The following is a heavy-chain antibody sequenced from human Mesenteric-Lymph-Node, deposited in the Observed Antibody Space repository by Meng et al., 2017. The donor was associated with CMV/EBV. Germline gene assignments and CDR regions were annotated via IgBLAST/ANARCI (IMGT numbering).Heavy chain of an antibody. Sequence: ASVKVSCKASGYTFTSYDINWVRQATGQGLEWMGWMNPNSGNTGYAQKFQGRVTMTRNTSISTAYMELSSLRSEDTAVYYCARGLRFLEWLSHPPLAFDIWGQGTMVTVSS. J-gene: IGHJ3*02. D-gene: IGHD3-3*01. CDR2: MNPNSGNT. CDR3: ARGLRFLEWLSHPPLAFDI. V-gene: IGHV1-8*01. CDR1: GYTFTSYD.